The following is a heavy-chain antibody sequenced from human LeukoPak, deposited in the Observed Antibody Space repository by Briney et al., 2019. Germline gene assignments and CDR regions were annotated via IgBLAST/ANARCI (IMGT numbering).Heavy chain of an antibody. V-gene: IGHV4-4*07. CDR3: ARAISQWLVPTGSNNDAFDI. D-gene: IGHD6-19*01. Sequence: SETLSLTCTVSGGSISSYYWSWIRQPAGKGLEWIGRIYTSGSTNYNPSLKSRVTMSVDTSKNQFSLKLSSVTAADTAVYYCARAISQWLVPTGSNNDAFDIWGQGTMVTVSS. CDR1: GGSISSYY. J-gene: IGHJ3*02. CDR2: IYTSGST.